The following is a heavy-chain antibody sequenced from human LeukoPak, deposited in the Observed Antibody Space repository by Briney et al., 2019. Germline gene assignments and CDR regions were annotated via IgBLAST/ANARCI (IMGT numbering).Heavy chain of an antibody. J-gene: IGHJ4*02. V-gene: IGHV3-23*01. CDR3: ARVLSSSWYDYFDY. D-gene: IGHD6-13*01. CDR2: ITGRAGAT. CDR1: GFTFSSYA. Sequence: GGSLRLSCAASGFTFSSYAMSWVRQAPGKGPERVSGITGRAGATYYADSVKGRFTISRDNSKNTLDLQMNSLRVEDTAVYYCARVLSSSWYDYFDYWGQGTLVTVSS.